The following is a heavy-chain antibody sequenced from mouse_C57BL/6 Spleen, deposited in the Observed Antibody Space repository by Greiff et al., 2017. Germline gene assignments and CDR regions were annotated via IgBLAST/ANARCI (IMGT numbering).Heavy chain of an antibody. V-gene: IGHV1-4*01. Sequence: VQLQESGAELARPGASVKMSCKASGYTFTSYTMHWVKQRPGQGLEWIGYINPSSGYTKYNQKFKDKATLTADKSSSTAYMQLSSLTSEDSAVYYCARSSSSSYWYFDVWGTGTTVTVSS. CDR1: GYTFTSYT. CDR3: ARSSSSSYWYFDV. J-gene: IGHJ1*03. CDR2: INPSSGYT. D-gene: IGHD1-1*01.